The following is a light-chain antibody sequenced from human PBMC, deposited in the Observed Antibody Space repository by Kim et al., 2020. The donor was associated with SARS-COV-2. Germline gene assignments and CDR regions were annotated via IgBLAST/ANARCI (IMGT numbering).Light chain of an antibody. Sequence: GQTITISWSGRTSNVGKTYVYWYQQLPGTAPRLLIYANNQRPSGVPDRFSGSKSGTSASLAISGLRSEDEAHYYCAAWDDTLSARVFGGGTQLTVL. CDR1: TSNVGKTY. CDR3: AAWDDTLSARV. CDR2: ANN. J-gene: IGLJ3*02. V-gene: IGLV1-47*02.